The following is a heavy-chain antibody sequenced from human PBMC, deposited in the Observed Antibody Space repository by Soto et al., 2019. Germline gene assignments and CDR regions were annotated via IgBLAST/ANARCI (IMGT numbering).Heavy chain of an antibody. V-gene: IGHV1-69*13. Sequence: SVKVSCKASGGTFSSYAISWVRQAPGQGLEWMGGIIPIFGTANYAQKFQGRVAITADESTCTAYMELSSLRSEDTAVYYCARPHSYSSSWYGALGYWGQGTLVTVSS. CDR3: ARPHSYSSSWYGALGY. CDR2: IIPIFGTA. CDR1: GGTFSSYA. D-gene: IGHD6-13*01. J-gene: IGHJ4*02.